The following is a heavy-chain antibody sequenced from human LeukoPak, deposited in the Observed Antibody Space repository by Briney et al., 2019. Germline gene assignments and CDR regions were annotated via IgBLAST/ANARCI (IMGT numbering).Heavy chain of an antibody. CDR3: ATGVAVDY. V-gene: IGHV4-34*01. J-gene: IGHJ4*02. D-gene: IGHD3-10*01. CDR1: GGSFSGYY. Sequence: SETLSLTCAAYGGSFSGYYWRWIRQPPGKGLEWVGEINHSGSTNYHPSLKSRVTITVDTSKNQFSLKLSSVTAADTTVDYCATGVAVDYWGQGTLVTVSS. CDR2: INHSGST.